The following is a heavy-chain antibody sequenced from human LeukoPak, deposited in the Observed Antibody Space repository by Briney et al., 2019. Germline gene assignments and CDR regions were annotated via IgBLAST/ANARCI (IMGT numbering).Heavy chain of an antibody. J-gene: IGHJ6*02. CDR1: GGSFSGYY. D-gene: IGHD2-15*01. CDR3: ARGSSICSGGSCYSRVYYYYGMDV. Sequence: PSETLSLTCAVYGGSFSGYYWSWIRQPPGKGLEWIGEINHSGSTNYNPSLKSRVTISVDTSKNQFSLKLSSVTAADTAVYYCARGSSICSGGSCYSRVYYYYGMDVWGQGTTVTVSS. V-gene: IGHV4-34*01. CDR2: INHSGST.